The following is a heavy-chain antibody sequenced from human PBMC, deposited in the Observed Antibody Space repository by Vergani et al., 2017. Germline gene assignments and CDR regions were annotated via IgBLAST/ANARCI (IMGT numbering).Heavy chain of an antibody. Sequence: QVQLVQSGAEVKKPGSSVKVSCKASGGTFSSYAISWVRQAPGQGLEWMGGIIPIFGTANYAQKFQGRVTITADESTSTAYMELSSLRSEDTAVYYCAIGKTRVGYCTNGVCPLDYWGQGTLVTVSS. CDR2: IIPIFGTA. CDR1: GGTFSSYA. D-gene: IGHD2-8*01. V-gene: IGHV1-69*01. CDR3: AIGKTRVGYCTNGVCPLDY. J-gene: IGHJ4*02.